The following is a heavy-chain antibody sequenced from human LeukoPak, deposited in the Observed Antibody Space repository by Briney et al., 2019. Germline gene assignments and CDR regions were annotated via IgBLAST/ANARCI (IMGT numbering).Heavy chain of an antibody. D-gene: IGHD1-26*01. J-gene: IGHJ3*02. CDR1: GGSISSYY. CDR3: ARLWPEANAFDI. Sequence: SETLSHTCTVSGGSISSYYWSWIRQPAGKGLEWIGRIYTSGSTNYNPSLKSRVTMSVDTSKNQFSLKLSSVTAADTAVYYCARLWPEANAFDIWGQGTMVTVSS. V-gene: IGHV4-4*07. CDR2: IYTSGST.